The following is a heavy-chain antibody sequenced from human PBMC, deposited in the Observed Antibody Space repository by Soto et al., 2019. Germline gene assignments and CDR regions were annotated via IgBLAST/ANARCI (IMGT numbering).Heavy chain of an antibody. Sequence: ASVKVSCKASGYTFNSYGVSWVRQAPGQGLEWMGWISAYNGNTKYSQNLQGRVTMTIDTTTSSAYLEVRSLGSDDTAIYYCARYFWSGQLPFYFDQWGQGTLVTVSS. D-gene: IGHD3-3*01. V-gene: IGHV1-18*01. J-gene: IGHJ4*02. CDR2: ISAYNGNT. CDR3: ARYFWSGQLPFYFDQ. CDR1: GYTFNSYG.